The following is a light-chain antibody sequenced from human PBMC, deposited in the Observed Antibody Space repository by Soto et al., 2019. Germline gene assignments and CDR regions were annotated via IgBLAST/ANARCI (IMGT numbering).Light chain of an antibody. CDR3: QEYSSYVYT. Sequence: DIQMTQSPSTLSASVGDRVTITCRASQSISSCLAWYQQKPGKAPKLLIYGSSTLETGVPSRFSGSRSGTEFILTISSLQPDDSATYYCQEYSSYVYTFGQGTKLEIK. V-gene: IGKV1-5*01. J-gene: IGKJ2*01. CDR1: QSISSC. CDR2: GSS.